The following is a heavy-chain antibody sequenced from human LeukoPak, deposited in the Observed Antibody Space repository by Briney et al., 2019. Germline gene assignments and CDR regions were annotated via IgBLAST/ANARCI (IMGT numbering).Heavy chain of an antibody. CDR2: FYSVDSDT. Sequence: ESLKTPWKGSGYRLTCFWFALVRQIPRKGLEWVGIFYSVDSDTRYSPSFQGQVTISADKSIGTAYLMWSSLKATDTAMYYCVRQCNVDAYSDYGRFDPWGQGTLVTVSA. CDR1: GYRLTCFW. J-gene: IGHJ5*02. V-gene: IGHV5-51*01. CDR3: VRQCNVDAYSDYGRFDP. D-gene: IGHD4-11*01.